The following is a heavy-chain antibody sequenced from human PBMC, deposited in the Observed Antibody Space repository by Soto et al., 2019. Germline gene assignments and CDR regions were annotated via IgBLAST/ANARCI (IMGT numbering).Heavy chain of an antibody. V-gene: IGHV1-18*01. CDR2: ISAYNGNT. J-gene: IGHJ4*02. CDR1: GYTFTRYL. CDR3: ARDSPPPRE. Sequence: QVRLVESGAEVKKPGASVKVSCKASGYTFTRYLITWVRQAPEQGLEWRGWISAYNGNTNYERKLRGRVTMTADTTTSTAYMELSSLSSDDTAVYYCARDSPPPREWGQGTLVTVSS.